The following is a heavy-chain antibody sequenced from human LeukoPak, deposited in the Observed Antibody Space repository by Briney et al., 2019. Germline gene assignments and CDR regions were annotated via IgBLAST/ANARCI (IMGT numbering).Heavy chain of an antibody. J-gene: IGHJ4*02. CDR3: ARTYYDFWSGYSDY. CDR2: IKQDGNDK. V-gene: IGHV3-7*01. Sequence: GGSLRLSCAASGFTFSTYWMTWVRQAPGKGLEWVANIKQDGNDKYYVDSVKGRFTISRDNAKNSLYLQMNSLRAEDTAVYYCARTYYDFWSGYSDYWGQGTLATVSS. D-gene: IGHD3-3*01. CDR1: GFTFSTYW.